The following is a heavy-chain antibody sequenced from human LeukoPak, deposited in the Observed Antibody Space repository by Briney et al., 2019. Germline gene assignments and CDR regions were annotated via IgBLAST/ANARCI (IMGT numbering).Heavy chain of an antibody. CDR2: IIPILGIA. CDR3: ARDRRHYYYAMDV. D-gene: IGHD1-1*01. V-gene: IGHV1-69*04. J-gene: IGHJ6*02. CDR1: GGTFSSYA. Sequence: ASVKVSCKASGGTFSSYAISWVRQAPGQGLEWMGRIIPILGIANYARKFQGRVTITADKSTSTAYMELSSLRSEDTAVYYCARDRRHYYYAMDVWGQGTTVTVSS.